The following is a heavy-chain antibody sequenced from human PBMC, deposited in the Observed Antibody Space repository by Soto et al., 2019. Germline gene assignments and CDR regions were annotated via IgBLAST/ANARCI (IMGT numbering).Heavy chain of an antibody. Sequence: SVKVSCKASGYTFTSYAISWVRQAPGQGLEWMGGIIPIFGTANYAQKFQGRVTITADESTSTAYMELSSLRSEDTAVYYCARDRYYDSSGPPHWFDPWGQGTLVTVSS. D-gene: IGHD3-22*01. J-gene: IGHJ5*02. CDR1: GYTFTSYA. CDR3: ARDRYYDSSGPPHWFDP. CDR2: IIPIFGTA. V-gene: IGHV1-69*13.